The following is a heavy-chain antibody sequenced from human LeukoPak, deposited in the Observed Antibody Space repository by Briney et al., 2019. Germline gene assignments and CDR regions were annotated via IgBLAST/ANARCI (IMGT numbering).Heavy chain of an antibody. Sequence: GASVKVSCKASGYTFTGYYMHWVRQAPGQGLEWMGWINPNSGGTNYAQKFQGRGTMTRDTSISTAYMELRRLRSDDTAVYYCARVEMPTSTDYDYWGQGTLVTVSS. CDR1: GYTFTGYY. J-gene: IGHJ4*02. CDR3: ARVEMPTSTDYDY. CDR2: INPNSGGT. D-gene: IGHD5-24*01. V-gene: IGHV1-2*02.